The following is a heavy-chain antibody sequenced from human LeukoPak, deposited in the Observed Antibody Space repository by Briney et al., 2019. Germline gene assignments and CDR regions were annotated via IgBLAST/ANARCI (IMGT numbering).Heavy chain of an antibody. J-gene: IGHJ4*02. Sequence: GGSLRLSCAASGFTSSSYAMSWVRQAPGKGLEWGSYISSSSSTIYYADSVKGRFTISRDNAKNSLYLQMNSLRAEDTAVYYCARVGGTYYYGLGVSYYFDYWGQGTLVTVSS. V-gene: IGHV3-48*01. CDR1: GFTSSSYA. CDR2: ISSSSSTI. CDR3: ARVGGTYYYGLGVSYYFDY. D-gene: IGHD3-10*01.